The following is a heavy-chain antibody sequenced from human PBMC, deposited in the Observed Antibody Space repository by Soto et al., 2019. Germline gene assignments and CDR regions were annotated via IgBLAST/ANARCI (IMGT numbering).Heavy chain of an antibody. V-gene: IGHV4-59*13. CDR1: GPSITTYY. Sequence: SETLSITCDVSGPSITTYYWSWIRPAPGKGLEWIGNVYHTGSTDYSSSLRSRVTISVDTSKNQFSLSMNSVAAADTAVYYCARRLFGSGWTLDSWGQGALVTVLL. D-gene: IGHD6-19*01. J-gene: IGHJ4*02. CDR2: VYHTGST. CDR3: ARRLFGSGWTLDS.